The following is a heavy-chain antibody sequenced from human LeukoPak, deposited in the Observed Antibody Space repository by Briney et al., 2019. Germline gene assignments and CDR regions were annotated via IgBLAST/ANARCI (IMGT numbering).Heavy chain of an antibody. CDR1: GYTFTSYD. Sequence: GASVTVSCKASGYTFTSYDINWVRQATGQGLEWMGWMNPNSGNTGYAQKFQGRVTMTRNSSISTAYMELSSLRSEDTAVYYCARVGHYYAEGGVPYYYYGMDVWGQGTTVTVSS. V-gene: IGHV1-8*01. D-gene: IGHD3-10*01. CDR2: MNPNSGNT. CDR3: ARVGHYYAEGGVPYYYYGMDV. J-gene: IGHJ6*02.